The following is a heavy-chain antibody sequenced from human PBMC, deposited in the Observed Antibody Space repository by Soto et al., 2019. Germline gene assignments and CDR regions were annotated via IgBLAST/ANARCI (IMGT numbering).Heavy chain of an antibody. CDR1: GGSISSRGYY. V-gene: IGHV4-39*01. CDR2: MFYSGTT. J-gene: IGHJ4*02. Sequence: XGTLSLTCTVSGGSISSRGYYWAWIRQPPGKGLEWIESMFYSGTTYYNPSLKSRITIAVDTPKNQFSLRLSSVTAADTAVYYCARKEDGYNRLFDYWGQGILVTVSS. CDR3: ARKEDGYNRLFDY. D-gene: IGHD5-12*01.